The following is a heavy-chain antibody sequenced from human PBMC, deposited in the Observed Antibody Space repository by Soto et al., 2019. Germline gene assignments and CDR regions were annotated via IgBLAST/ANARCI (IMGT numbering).Heavy chain of an antibody. CDR3: ARIYPLGELSYFDY. J-gene: IGHJ4*02. Sequence: SETLSLTCAVYGGSFSGYYWSWIRQPPGKGLEWIGEINHSGSTNYNPSLKSRVTISVDTSKNQFSLKLSSVTAADTAVYYCARIYPLGELSYFDYWGQGTLVTVSS. CDR1: GGSFSGYY. D-gene: IGHD3-16*02. V-gene: IGHV4-34*01. CDR2: INHSGST.